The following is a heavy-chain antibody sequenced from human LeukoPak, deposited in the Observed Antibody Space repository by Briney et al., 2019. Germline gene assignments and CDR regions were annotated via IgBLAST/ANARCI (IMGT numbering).Heavy chain of an antibody. Sequence: GGSLRLSCAASGFTFSDAWMSWVRQDPGKGLEWVGRLKSKSTGGTTDYAAPVKDRFTISRDDSKNTLYLQMNSLKTEDTAVYYCTRGSSWSGYGFDYWGQGTLVTVSS. J-gene: IGHJ4*02. D-gene: IGHD3-3*01. CDR2: LKSKSTGGTT. CDR1: GFTFSDAW. CDR3: TRGSSWSGYGFDY. V-gene: IGHV3-15*01.